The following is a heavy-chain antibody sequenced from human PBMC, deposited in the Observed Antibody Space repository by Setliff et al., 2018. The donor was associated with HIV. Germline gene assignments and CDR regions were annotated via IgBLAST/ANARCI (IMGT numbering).Heavy chain of an antibody. V-gene: IGHV3-23*01. CDR1: GFTFSSSA. D-gene: IGHD6-19*01. CDR3: AKSRVAALVVSAFDI. CDR2: IQSSGIT. J-gene: IGHJ3*02. Sequence: PGGSLRLSCAASGFTFSSSAMSWVRQAPGKGLEWVSLIQSSGITYYADSVKGRFTISRDNSNNTLYLQMNSLRAEDTAVYYCAKSRVAALVVSAFDIWGQGTMVTVSS.